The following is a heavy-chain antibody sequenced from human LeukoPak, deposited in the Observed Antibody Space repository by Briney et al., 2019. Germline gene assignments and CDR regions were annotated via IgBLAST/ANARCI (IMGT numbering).Heavy chain of an antibody. V-gene: IGHV3-48*03. Sequence: GGSLRLSCTASGLTLSNDEVTWVRQAPGKGLEWVSYISSTGKTIYYADSVKGRFTISRDNAKNSLYLQMNSLRAEDTAVYYCARDGSYYTNNWFAPWGQGTLVTVSS. CDR1: GLTLSNDE. D-gene: IGHD1-26*01. J-gene: IGHJ5*02. CDR3: ARDGSYYTNNWFAP. CDR2: ISSTGKTI.